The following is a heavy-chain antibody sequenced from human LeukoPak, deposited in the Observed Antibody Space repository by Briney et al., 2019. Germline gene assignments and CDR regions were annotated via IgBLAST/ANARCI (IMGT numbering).Heavy chain of an antibody. CDR2: ISWNSGSI. D-gene: IGHD2-2*01. CDR3: AKSGLNEIVPAASFDY. J-gene: IGHJ4*02. CDR1: GFTFDDYA. Sequence: GGSLRLSCAASGFTFDDYAMHWVRQAPGKGLEWVSGISWNSGSIGYADSVKGRFTISRDNAKNSLYLQMNSLRAEDTALYYCAKSGLNEIVPAASFDYWGQGTLVTVSS. V-gene: IGHV3-9*01.